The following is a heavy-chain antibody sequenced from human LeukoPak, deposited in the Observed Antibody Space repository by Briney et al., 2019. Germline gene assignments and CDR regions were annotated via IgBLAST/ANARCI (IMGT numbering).Heavy chain of an antibody. CDR3: ASSPAAAGGSYFDY. CDR2: ISSSSSYI. D-gene: IGHD6-13*01. V-gene: IGHV3-21*01. Sequence: GGSLRLSCAASGFTFSSYSMSWVRQAPGKGLEWVSSISSSSSYIYYADSVKGRFTISRDNAKNSLYLQMNSLRAEDTAVYYCASSPAAAGGSYFDYWGQGTLVTVSS. J-gene: IGHJ4*02. CDR1: GFTFSSYS.